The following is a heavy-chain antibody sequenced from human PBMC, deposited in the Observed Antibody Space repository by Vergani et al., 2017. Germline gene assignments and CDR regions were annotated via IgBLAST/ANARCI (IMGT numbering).Heavy chain of an antibody. V-gene: IGHV4-34*01. CDR3: ARGVRRVDWSITWGYYYYGMDV. D-gene: IGHD3/OR15-3a*01. Sequence: QVQLQQWGAGLLKPSETLSLTCAVYGGSFSGYYWSWIRQPPGKGLEWIGEINHNGSTNYNPSLKSRVTISVDPSKNQFSLKLSSVTSADTAVYYCARGVRRVDWSITWGYYYYGMDVWGQGTTVTVSS. CDR2: INHNGST. J-gene: IGHJ6*02. CDR1: GGSFSGYY.